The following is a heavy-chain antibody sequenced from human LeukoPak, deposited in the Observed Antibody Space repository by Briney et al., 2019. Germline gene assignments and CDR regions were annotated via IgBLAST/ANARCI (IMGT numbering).Heavy chain of an antibody. CDR3: ASPSSGQSFDI. V-gene: IGHV3-53*01. J-gene: IGHJ3*02. CDR1: GFTVSSNY. D-gene: IGHD6-19*01. Sequence: GGSLTLSCAASGFTVSSNYMNWVGQAPGKGLEWVSVIYTGGNTYYADSVKGRFTISRDNSKNTLYLQMHSLRAEDTAVYYCASPSSGQSFDIWGRGTSDTVSS. CDR2: IYTGGNT.